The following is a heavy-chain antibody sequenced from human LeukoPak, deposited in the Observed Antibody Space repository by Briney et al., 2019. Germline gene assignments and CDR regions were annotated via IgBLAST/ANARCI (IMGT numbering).Heavy chain of an antibody. V-gene: IGHV1-46*01. J-gene: IGHJ3*02. CDR2: INPSGGST. CDR3: AREGASGSYQGDAFDI. CDR1: GYTFTSYD. D-gene: IGHD1-26*01. Sequence: ASVKVSCKASGYTFTSYDINWVRQAPGQGLEWMGIINPSGGSTSYAQRFQGRVTMTRDTSTSTVYMELSSLRSDDTAVYYCAREGASGSYQGDAFDIRGQGTMVTVSS.